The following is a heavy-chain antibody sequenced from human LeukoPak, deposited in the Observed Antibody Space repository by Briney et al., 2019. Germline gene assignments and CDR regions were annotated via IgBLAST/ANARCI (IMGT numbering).Heavy chain of an antibody. CDR3: ARDRGTPFYYYYGMDV. Sequence: SETLPLTCTVSGGSISSHYWSWIRQPPGKGLEWIGYIYYSGSTNYNPSLKSRVTISVDTSRTQFSLKLSSVTAAGTAVYYCARDRGTPFYYYYGMDVWGQGTTVTVSS. CDR1: GGSISSHY. CDR2: IYYSGST. V-gene: IGHV4-59*11. D-gene: IGHD2-15*01. J-gene: IGHJ6*02.